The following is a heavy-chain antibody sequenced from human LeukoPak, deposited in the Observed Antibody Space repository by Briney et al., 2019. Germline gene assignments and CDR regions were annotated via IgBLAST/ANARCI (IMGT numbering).Heavy chain of an antibody. D-gene: IGHD3-10*01. CDR2: INTSGGST. CDR1: GYTFTGYY. CDR3: ARDSGSGGSGSYFAPFGYYYYYMDV. V-gene: IGHV1-46*01. Sequence: ASVKVSCKASGYTFTGYYMHWVRQAPGQGLEWMGIINTSGGSTRYAQKFQGRVTMTRDTSTSTVYMELSSLRSEDTAVYYCARDSGSGGSGSYFAPFGYYYYYMDVWGKGTTVTISS. J-gene: IGHJ6*03.